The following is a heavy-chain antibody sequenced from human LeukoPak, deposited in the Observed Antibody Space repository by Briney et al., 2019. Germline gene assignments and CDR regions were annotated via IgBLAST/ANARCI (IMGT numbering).Heavy chain of an antibody. CDR3: AKAANYYYYYMDV. CDR2: ISGSGGST. Sequence: GGSLRLSCAASGFTFRNYAMSWVRQAPGKGLEWVSAISGSGGSTYYADSVKGRFTISRDNSKNTLYLQMNSLRAEDTAVYYCAKAANYYYYYMDVWGKGTTVTVSS. J-gene: IGHJ6*03. CDR1: GFTFRNYA. V-gene: IGHV3-23*01.